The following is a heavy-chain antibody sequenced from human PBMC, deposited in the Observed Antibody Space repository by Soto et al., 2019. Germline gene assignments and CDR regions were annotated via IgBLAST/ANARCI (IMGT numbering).Heavy chain of an antibody. CDR3: ARDKRGGTTAVDY. Sequence: PGGSLRLSCAASGFTFSSYGMHWVRQAPGKGLEWGAVIWYDGSNKYYADSVKGRFTISRDNSKNTLYLQMNSLRAAHTAVYYSARDKRGGTTAVDYWGQGTLVTVSS. CDR1: GFTFSSYG. V-gene: IGHV3-33*01. D-gene: IGHD4-4*01. J-gene: IGHJ4*02. CDR2: IWYDGSNK.